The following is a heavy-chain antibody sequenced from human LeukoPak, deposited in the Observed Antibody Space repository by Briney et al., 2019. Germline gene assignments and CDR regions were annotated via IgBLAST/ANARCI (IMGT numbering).Heavy chain of an antibody. D-gene: IGHD1-7*01. J-gene: IGHJ4*02. CDR2: IGESGGNT. V-gene: IGHV3-23*01. CDR3: AKGRLRELNDC. CDR1: GFTFSTFV. Sequence: GGSLRLSCAAFGFTFSTFVMTWVRQGPGKGLEWVSSIGESGGNTYYADSVKGRFTISRDNSKNTLYLQMNSLRDEDTAVYYCAKGRLRELNDCWGQGTLVTVSS.